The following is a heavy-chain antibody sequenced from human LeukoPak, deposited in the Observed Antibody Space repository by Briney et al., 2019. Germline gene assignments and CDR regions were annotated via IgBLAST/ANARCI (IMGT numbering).Heavy chain of an antibody. CDR2: ISGGGETT. CDR1: GFTFNNYA. V-gene: IGHV3-23*01. Sequence: PGGSLRLSCAASGFTFNNYAMNWVRQAPGKGLEWVSSISGGGETTYYADSAKGRFTISRDNSQDTLYLQMNSLRAEDTAVYYCAKQPAHTRRDRYFDYWGQGTLVTVSS. J-gene: IGHJ4*02. CDR3: AKQPAHTRRDRYFDY. D-gene: IGHD1-14*01.